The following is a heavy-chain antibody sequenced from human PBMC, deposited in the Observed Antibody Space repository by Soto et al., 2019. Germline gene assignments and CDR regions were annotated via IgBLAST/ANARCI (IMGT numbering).Heavy chain of an antibody. V-gene: IGHV1-18*01. Sequence: QVQLVQSGAEVKKPGASVKVSCKASGYTFTSYGISWVRQAPGQGLEWMGWISAYNGNSNYAQKPHGRVTINTDTATSTAYMELRSLRSAVTAVYYCARSLSGYITHFDYGGQGTLVTVSS. CDR3: ARSLSGYITHFDY. J-gene: IGHJ4*02. CDR2: ISAYNGNS. D-gene: IGHD3-22*01. CDR1: GYTFTSYG.